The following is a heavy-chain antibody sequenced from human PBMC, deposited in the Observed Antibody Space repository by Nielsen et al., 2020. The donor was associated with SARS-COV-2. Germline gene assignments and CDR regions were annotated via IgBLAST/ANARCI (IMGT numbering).Heavy chain of an antibody. CDR3: ASLPYDNSGLDFDS. V-gene: IGHV1-24*01. J-gene: IGHJ4*02. CDR1: GNTLSGLS. D-gene: IGHD3-22*01. Sequence: ASVKVSCKVSGNTLSGLSMHWVRQAPGKGLEWMGGFDPEDGGITYAQKFQGRVTMTEDTPTDTAYMELSSLRSEDTAVYYCASLPYDNSGLDFDSWGQGTLVAVSS. CDR2: FDPEDGGI.